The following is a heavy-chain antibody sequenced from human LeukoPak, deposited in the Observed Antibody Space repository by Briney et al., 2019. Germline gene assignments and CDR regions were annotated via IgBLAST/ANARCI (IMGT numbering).Heavy chain of an antibody. CDR3: ARVNNYDFWSGYPSYFDP. J-gene: IGHJ5*02. CDR2: IYYSGST. Sequence: SETLSLTCTVSGGSVSSGSYYWSWIRQPPGKGLEWIGYIYYSGSTNYNPSLKSRVTISVDKSKNQFSLKLSSVTAADTAVYYCARVNNYDFWSGYPSYFDPWGQGTLVTVSS. CDR1: GGSVSSGSYY. D-gene: IGHD3-3*01. V-gene: IGHV4-61*01.